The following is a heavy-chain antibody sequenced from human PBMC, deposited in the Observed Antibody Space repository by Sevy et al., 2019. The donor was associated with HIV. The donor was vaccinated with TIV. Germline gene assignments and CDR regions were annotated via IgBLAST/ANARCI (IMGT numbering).Heavy chain of an antibody. CDR3: AKSGNIPVGIAVAGPYDAFFDY. V-gene: IGHV3-23*01. CDR1: GFTFSSYA. Sequence: GGSLRLSCAASGFTFSSYAMSWVRQAPGKGLEWVSSISGRGLSTYYADPVKGRFTISRDNSKNTLYLQMNSVRAEETAVYYCAKSGNIPVGIAVAGPYDAFFDYWGQGTLVTVSS. CDR2: ISGRGLST. J-gene: IGHJ4*02. D-gene: IGHD6-19*01.